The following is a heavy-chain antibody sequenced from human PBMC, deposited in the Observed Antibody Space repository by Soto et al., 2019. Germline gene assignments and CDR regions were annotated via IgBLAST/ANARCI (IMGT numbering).Heavy chain of an antibody. J-gene: IGHJ6*03. CDR3: ARKDRITIFGVVNYYYYMDV. D-gene: IGHD3-3*01. CDR1: GGSISSGGYY. V-gene: IGHV4-31*03. Sequence: SETLSLTCTVSGGSISSGGYYWSWIRQHPGKGLEWIGYIYYSGSTYYNPSLKSRVTISVDTSKNQFSLKLSSVTAADTAVYYCARKDRITIFGVVNYYYYMDVWGKGTTVTVSS. CDR2: IYYSGST.